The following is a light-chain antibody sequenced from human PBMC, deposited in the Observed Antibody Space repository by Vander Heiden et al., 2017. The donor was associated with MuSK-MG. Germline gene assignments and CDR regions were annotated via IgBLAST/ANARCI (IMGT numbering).Light chain of an antibody. CDR2: EDN. CDR1: SGSIASNY. Sequence: NFMLTQPHSVSESPGKTVTISCTGTSGSIASNYVQWYQQRPGSAPTTVIYEDNERPSGVPDRFSGSVDSSSNSESLTISGLTTDDEAYYDCQSYDSSRNWVFGGGTKLTVL. CDR3: QSYDSSRNWV. J-gene: IGLJ3*02. V-gene: IGLV6-57*02.